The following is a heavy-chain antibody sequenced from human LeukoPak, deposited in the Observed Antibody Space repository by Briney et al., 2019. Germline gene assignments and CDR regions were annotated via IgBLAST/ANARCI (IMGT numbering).Heavy chain of an antibody. J-gene: IGHJ3*02. Sequence: GGALRLSCAASGFTFSSYSMNWVRQAPGKGLEWVSPISSSSSYIYYADSVKGRFTISRDNAKNSLYLQMNSLRAEDTAVYYCASSVAGSAFDIWGQGTMVTVSS. CDR2: ISSSSSYI. D-gene: IGHD6-19*01. V-gene: IGHV3-21*01. CDR3: ASSVAGSAFDI. CDR1: GFTFSSYS.